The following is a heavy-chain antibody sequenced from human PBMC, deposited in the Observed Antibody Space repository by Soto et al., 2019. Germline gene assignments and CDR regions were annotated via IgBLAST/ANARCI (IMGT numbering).Heavy chain of an antibody. CDR3: ARDLLRIIPNPPRWGMAV. V-gene: IGHV3-33*01. J-gene: IGHJ6*02. Sequence: PGGSLRLSCAASGFTFSNYGMHWVRQAPGKVLEWVAVIGYDGNNKYYADSVKGRFTISRDSSKNTVYLQMNSLRAEDTAVYYCARDLLRIIPNPPRWGMAVWGQGTTVTVS. D-gene: IGHD2-15*01. CDR1: GFTFSNYG. CDR2: IGYDGNNK.